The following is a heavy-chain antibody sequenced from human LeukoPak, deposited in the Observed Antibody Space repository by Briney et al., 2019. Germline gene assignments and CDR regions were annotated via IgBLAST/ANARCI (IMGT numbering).Heavy chain of an antibody. V-gene: IGHV3-21*01. J-gene: IGHJ5*02. Sequence: GGSLRLSCAASGFTFSSYSMNWVRQAPGKGLEWVSSISSSNSYIYYADSVKGRFTISRDNAKNSLYLQMNSLRAEDTAVYYCAREYGITIFGVVIGSRFDPWGQGTLVTVSS. CDR3: AREYGITIFGVVIGSRFDP. CDR2: ISSSNSYI. CDR1: GFTFSSYS. D-gene: IGHD3-3*01.